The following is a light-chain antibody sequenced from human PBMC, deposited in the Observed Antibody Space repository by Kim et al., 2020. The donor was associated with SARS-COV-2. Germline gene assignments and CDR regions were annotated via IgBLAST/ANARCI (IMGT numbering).Light chain of an antibody. CDR1: SSDVGGYNY. Sequence: QPALTQPASVSGSPGQSITISCTGTSSDVGGYNYVSWYQQHPGKAPKLMIYDVSKRPSGVSNRFSGSKSGNTASLTISGLQAEDEADYYCSSYTSSSTSWVFGGGTQLTVL. V-gene: IGLV2-14*01. CDR2: DVS. J-gene: IGLJ3*02. CDR3: SSYTSSSTSWV.